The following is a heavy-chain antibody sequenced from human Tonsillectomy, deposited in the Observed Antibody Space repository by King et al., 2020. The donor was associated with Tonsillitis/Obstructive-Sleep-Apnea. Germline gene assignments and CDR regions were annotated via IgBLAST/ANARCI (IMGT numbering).Heavy chain of an antibody. CDR1: GGSISSSSYY. J-gene: IGHJ6*03. Sequence: LQLQESGPGLVKPSETLSLTCTVSGGSISSSSYYWGWIRQPPGKGLEWIGSIYYSGSTYYNPSLKSRVTISVDTSKNQFSLKLSSVTAADTAVYYCARCYYYYYYMDVWGEGTTVTVSS. CDR2: IYYSGST. CDR3: ARCYYYYYYMDV. V-gene: IGHV4-39*01.